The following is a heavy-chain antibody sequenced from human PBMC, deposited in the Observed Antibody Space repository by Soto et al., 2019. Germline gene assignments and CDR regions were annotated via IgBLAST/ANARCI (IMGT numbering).Heavy chain of an antibody. D-gene: IGHD3-16*02. J-gene: IGHJ4*02. V-gene: IGHV4-39*01. Sequence: SETLSLTCTVSGGSISSSSYYWGWIRQPPGKGLEWIGSIYYSGSTYYNPSLKSRVTISVDTSKNQFSLKLSSVTAADTAVYYCARKGIWGSYRKDYFDYWGQGTLVTVSS. CDR3: ARKGIWGSYRKDYFDY. CDR1: GGSISSSSYY. CDR2: IYYSGST.